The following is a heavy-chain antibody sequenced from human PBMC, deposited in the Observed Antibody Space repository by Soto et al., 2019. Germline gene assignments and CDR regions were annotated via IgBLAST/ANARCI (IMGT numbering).Heavy chain of an antibody. CDR3: ARRGATTGSRWFDP. CDR2: IYYSGST. Sequence: LSLTCTVCGGSISSYYWSWIRQPPGKGLEWIGYIYYSGSTNYNPSLKSRVTISVDTSKNQFSLKLSSVTAADTAVYYCARRGATTGSRWFDPWGQGTLVTVSS. D-gene: IGHD5-12*01. V-gene: IGHV4-59*08. CDR1: GGSISSYY. J-gene: IGHJ5*02.